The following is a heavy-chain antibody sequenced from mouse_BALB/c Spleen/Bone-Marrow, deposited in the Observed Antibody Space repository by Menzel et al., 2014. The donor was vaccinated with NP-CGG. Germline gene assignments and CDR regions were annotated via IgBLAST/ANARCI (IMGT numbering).Heavy chain of an antibody. CDR1: GFTFRDYY. CDR2: ISNGGGST. CDR3: AAYYRYDVAFAY. Sequence: DVHLVESGGGLVQPGGSLKLSCATSGFTFRDYYMYWVRQTPEKRLEWVAYISNGGGSTYYPDTVKGRFTISRDNAKNALYLQMSSLKSEDTAMYYCAAYYRYDVAFAYWGQGTLVTVSA. V-gene: IGHV5-12*02. D-gene: IGHD2-14*01. J-gene: IGHJ3*01.